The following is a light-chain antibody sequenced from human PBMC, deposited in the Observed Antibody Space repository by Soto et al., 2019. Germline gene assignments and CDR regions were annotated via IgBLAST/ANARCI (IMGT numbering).Light chain of an antibody. CDR3: QQYSSWVT. CDR1: QTITSN. Sequence: EIVMTQSPVTLSLSPGDTATLSCRASQTITSNLAWYQQKPGQHPRLLIYGASTRATGIPARFSGSGSGTEFTLTITNLQSEDFAVYYCQQYSSWVTFGGGTQLEI. J-gene: IGKJ4*01. V-gene: IGKV3-15*01. CDR2: GAS.